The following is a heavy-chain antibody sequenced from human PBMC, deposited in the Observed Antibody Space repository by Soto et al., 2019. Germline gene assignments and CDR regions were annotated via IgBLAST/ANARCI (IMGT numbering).Heavy chain of an antibody. CDR3: ASYYDSSGYQALDY. Sequence: PSETLSLTCIVSCGSINSGDYYWSWIRQSPGKGLEWIGYIDYSGSTYYNPSLKSPISMSLDTSKNQFSLKMHSVTAADTAVYYCASYYDSSGYQALDYWGRGILVTVSS. CDR2: IDYSGST. J-gene: IGHJ4*02. CDR1: CGSINSGDYY. D-gene: IGHD3-22*01. V-gene: IGHV4-30-4*01.